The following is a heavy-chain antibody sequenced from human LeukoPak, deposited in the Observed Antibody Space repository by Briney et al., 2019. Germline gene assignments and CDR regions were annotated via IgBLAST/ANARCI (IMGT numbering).Heavy chain of an antibody. Sequence: ASVKLSCKASGYTFIGYYMHWVRQAPGQGLEWVGWINPNSGGTNYAQKFQGRVTMTRDTSNSTAYMELSRLRSDDTAVYYCASNSIAARADYYYYYMDVWGKGTTVTVSS. V-gene: IGHV1-2*02. J-gene: IGHJ6*03. CDR2: INPNSGGT. D-gene: IGHD6-6*01. CDR3: ASNSIAARADYYYYYMDV. CDR1: GYTFIGYY.